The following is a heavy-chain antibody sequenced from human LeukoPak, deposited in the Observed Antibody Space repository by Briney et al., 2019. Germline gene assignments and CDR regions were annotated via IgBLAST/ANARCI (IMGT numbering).Heavy chain of an antibody. Sequence: PGGSLRLSCAASGFTFSSYAMHWVRQPPGKGLEWVALISYDGSNKYYADSVKGRFTISRDNSKNALYLQMNSLRAEDTAVYYCARSRDSYGSDFDYWGQGTLGTVSS. CDR3: ARSRDSYGSDFDY. D-gene: IGHD5-18*01. V-gene: IGHV3-30*04. CDR1: GFTFSSYA. CDR2: ISYDGSNK. J-gene: IGHJ4*02.